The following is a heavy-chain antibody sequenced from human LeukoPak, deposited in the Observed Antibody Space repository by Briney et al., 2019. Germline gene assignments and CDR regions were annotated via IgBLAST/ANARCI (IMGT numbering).Heavy chain of an antibody. J-gene: IGHJ4*02. D-gene: IGHD2-21*01. CDR1: GGSISSSNW. CDR2: IYYSGGT. V-gene: IGHV4-4*02. Sequence: PSGTLSLTCAVSGGSISSSNWWSWVRQPPGKGLEWIGYIYYSGGTYYNPSLKSRVTISVDRSRNHFSLKLNSVTAADTAVYYCARGVDGDSYYDYWGLGSLVTVSS. CDR3: ARGVDGDSYYDY.